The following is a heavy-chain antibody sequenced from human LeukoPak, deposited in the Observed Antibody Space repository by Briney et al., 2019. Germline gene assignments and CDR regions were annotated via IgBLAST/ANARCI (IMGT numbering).Heavy chain of an antibody. Sequence: ASVKVSCKASGYTFTGYYMHWVRQAPGQGLEWMGRINPNSGGTNYAQKFQGRVTMTRDTSISTAYMELSRLRSDDTAMYYCARDYDILTGYYAGDYWGQGTLVAVSS. D-gene: IGHD3-9*01. CDR3: ARDYDILTGYYAGDY. J-gene: IGHJ4*02. V-gene: IGHV1-2*06. CDR1: GYTFTGYY. CDR2: INPNSGGT.